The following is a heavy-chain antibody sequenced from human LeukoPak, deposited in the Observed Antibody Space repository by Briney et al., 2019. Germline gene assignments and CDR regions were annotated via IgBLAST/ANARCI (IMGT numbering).Heavy chain of an antibody. V-gene: IGHV3-23*01. Sequence: GGSLRLSCAASGFTFSNYAMSWVRQAPGKGLEWVSGISGSGGNTFHADSVKGRFTVSRDNSKNTLYLQMNSLSAEDTAIYYCARGLGSSTSRHTFDIWGQGTMVTVSS. CDR1: GFTFSNYA. J-gene: IGHJ3*02. CDR3: ARGLGSSTSRHTFDI. D-gene: IGHD2-2*01. CDR2: ISGSGGNT.